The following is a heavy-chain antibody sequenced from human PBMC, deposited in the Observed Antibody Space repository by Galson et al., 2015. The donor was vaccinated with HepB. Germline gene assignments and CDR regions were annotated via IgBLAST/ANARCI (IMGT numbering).Heavy chain of an antibody. D-gene: IGHD3-10*01. CDR3: AREVHYPLLRGFDP. Sequence: SVKVSCKASGYTFTTYGMNWVRQAPGQGLEWMGWINTNTGNPTYAQGFTGWFVFSLDTSVSTAYLQISSLKAEDTAVYYCAREVHYPLLRGFDPWGQGTLVTVSS. J-gene: IGHJ5*02. V-gene: IGHV7-4-1*02. CDR1: GYTFTTYG. CDR2: INTNTGNP.